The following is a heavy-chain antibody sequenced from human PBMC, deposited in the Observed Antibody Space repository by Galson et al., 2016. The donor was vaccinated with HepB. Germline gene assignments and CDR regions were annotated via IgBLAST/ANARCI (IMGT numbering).Heavy chain of an antibody. CDR3: AKDRLQFNYLGYYYGMDV. CDR2: ISYDGDNE. CDR1: GFTFNSYA. J-gene: IGHJ6*02. V-gene: IGHV3-30*18. D-gene: IGHD7-27*01. Sequence: SLRLSCAASGFTFNSYAMHWVRQAPGRGLEWVTIISYDGDNEHYADAVKGRFTISRDNSKNTLYLQMDSLRVEDTAVYYCAKDRLQFNYLGYYYGMDVWGQGTPVTVSS.